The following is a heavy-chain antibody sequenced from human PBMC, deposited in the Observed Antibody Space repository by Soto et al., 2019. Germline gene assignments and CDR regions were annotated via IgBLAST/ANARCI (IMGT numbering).Heavy chain of an antibody. J-gene: IGHJ5*02. V-gene: IGHV4-38-2*02. CDR1: GFSISSGYF. D-gene: IGHD3-22*01. Sequence: KPXGTLSLTCAVSGFSISSGYFWCCIRQPPGKGPEWLGSIYHSGTTYYNPSVKGRVTISVDTSKNQFSLKMSSVTAADTAVYYCARDSSGYYWFDPWGQGTLVTVSS. CDR3: ARDSSGYYWFDP. CDR2: IYHSGTT.